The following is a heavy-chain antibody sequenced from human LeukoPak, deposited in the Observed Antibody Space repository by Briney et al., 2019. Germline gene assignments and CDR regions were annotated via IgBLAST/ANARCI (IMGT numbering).Heavy chain of an antibody. CDR3: GKIRYVFCSGLNIKMGDAFDI. CDR1: GFTFKKYW. Sequence: PGGSLRLSCAASGFTFKKYWMNWVRQVPGKGLECLANIKEDGSETYYADSVKGRFTISRDNSKNTLYLQMNSLRAEDTAVYYCGKIRYVFCSGLNIKMGDAFDIWGQGTMVTV. CDR2: IKEDGSET. D-gene: IGHD3-3*01. V-gene: IGHV3-7*01. J-gene: IGHJ3*02.